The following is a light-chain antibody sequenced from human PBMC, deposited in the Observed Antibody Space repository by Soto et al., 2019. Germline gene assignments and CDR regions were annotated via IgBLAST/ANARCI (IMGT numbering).Light chain of an antibody. CDR3: QQRSNWPPGGT. Sequence: EIVLTQSPGTLSLSPGERATLSCRASQSVSSSYLAWYQQKPGQGPRLLIYDASTRATGIPARFSGGGSGTDFTLTISSLEPDDFAVYYCQQRSNWPPGGTFGGGTKVDIK. J-gene: IGKJ4*01. CDR2: DAS. V-gene: IGKV3D-20*02. CDR1: QSVSSSY.